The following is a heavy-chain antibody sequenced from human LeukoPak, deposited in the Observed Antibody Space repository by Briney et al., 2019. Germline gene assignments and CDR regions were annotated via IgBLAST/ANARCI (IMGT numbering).Heavy chain of an antibody. CDR1: GGSISSGDYY. D-gene: IGHD3-22*01. CDR3: ARSNYYDSSGYYYDSFDY. V-gene: IGHV4-30-4*01. J-gene: IGHJ4*02. Sequence: SQTLSLTCTVSGGSISSGDYYWSWIHQPPGKGLEWIGYIYYSGSTYYNPSLKSRVTISVDTSKNQFSLKLSSVTAADTAVYYCARSNYYDSSGYYYDSFDYWGQGTLVTVSS. CDR2: IYYSGST.